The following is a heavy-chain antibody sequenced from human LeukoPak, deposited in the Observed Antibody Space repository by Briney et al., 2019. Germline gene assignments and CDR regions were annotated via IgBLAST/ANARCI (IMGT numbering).Heavy chain of an antibody. Sequence: GGSLRLSCTASGFSFGDYVMSWFRQPPGKGLEWVGCIRSKAYGGTTEYAASVKGRFTISRDDSKNIAYLQMNSLKNEDTAVYYCTRAGPYGEIKFDYWGRGTLVTVSS. D-gene: IGHD4-17*01. CDR2: IRSKAYGGTT. V-gene: IGHV3-49*03. CDR1: GFSFGDYV. CDR3: TRAGPYGEIKFDY. J-gene: IGHJ4*02.